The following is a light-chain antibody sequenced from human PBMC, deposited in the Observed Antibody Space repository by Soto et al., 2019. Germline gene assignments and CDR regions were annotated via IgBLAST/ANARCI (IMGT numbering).Light chain of an antibody. Sequence: QPVLTQSPSASASLGASVKLTCTLSSGHSSYAIAWHQQQPEKGPRYLMKLNSDGSHSKGDGIPDRFSGSSSGAERYLTXXXXXSXXXADYYCQTWVTGIYVFGTGTKVTVL. V-gene: IGLV4-69*01. CDR1: SGHSSYA. CDR3: QTWVTGIYV. J-gene: IGLJ1*01. CDR2: LNSDGSH.